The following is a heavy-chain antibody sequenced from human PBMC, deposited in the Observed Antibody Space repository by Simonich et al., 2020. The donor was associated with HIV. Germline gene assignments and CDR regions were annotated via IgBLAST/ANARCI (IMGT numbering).Heavy chain of an antibody. CDR1: GFTFSSYS. D-gene: IGHD6-19*01. Sequence: EVQLVESGGGLVKPGGSLRLSCAASGFTFSSYSMNWVRQAPGKGLGGVSSIRGSSSYIYYADSVKGRFTISRDNAKNSLYLQMNSLRAEDTAVYYCARDQVASIAVAFDYWGQGTLVTVSS. J-gene: IGHJ4*02. V-gene: IGHV3-21*01. CDR2: IRGSSSYI. CDR3: ARDQVASIAVAFDY.